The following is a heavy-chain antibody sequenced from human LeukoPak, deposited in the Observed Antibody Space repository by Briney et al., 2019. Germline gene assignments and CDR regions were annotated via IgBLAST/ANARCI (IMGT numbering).Heavy chain of an antibody. D-gene: IGHD6-25*01. CDR3: ARVQGGYSSGFSEPFDP. J-gene: IGHJ5*02. V-gene: IGHV1-2*06. Sequence: ASVKVSCKASGYTFTGYYMHWVRQAPGQGLEWMGRINPNSGGTNHAQKFQGRVTMTRDTSISTAYMELSRLRSDDTAVHYCARVQGGYSSGFSEPFDPWGQGTLVTVSS. CDR1: GYTFTGYY. CDR2: INPNSGGT.